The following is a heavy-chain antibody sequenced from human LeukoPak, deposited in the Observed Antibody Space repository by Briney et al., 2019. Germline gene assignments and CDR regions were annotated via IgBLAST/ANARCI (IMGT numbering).Heavy chain of an antibody. Sequence: SQTLSLTCTVSGGSINSYCWNWIRQPPGKGLEWIGYIYYTGSTNYNPSLKSRVTISVDTSKNQFSLKLTSVTAADTAVYYCARDQRFTFWGQGTLVTVSS. V-gene: IGHV4-59*01. CDR2: IYYTGST. CDR1: GGSINSYC. J-gene: IGHJ4*02. CDR3: ARDQRFTF. D-gene: IGHD5-24*01.